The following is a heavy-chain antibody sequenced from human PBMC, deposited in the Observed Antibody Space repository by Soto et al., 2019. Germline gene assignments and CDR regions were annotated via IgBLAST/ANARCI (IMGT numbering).Heavy chain of an antibody. D-gene: IGHD2-21*02. CDR3: AKPQTPAPIVVVTVSDC. V-gene: IGHV3-23*01. CDR2: ISATVGSP. CDR1: GFTFCGYA. Sequence: QPXVSLRLSGAASGFTFCGYAMSTIRQAPGKGLDWCSAISATVGSPSYANSVKGRFTIPRDNPKNTLYLQMNRLRAEDTAVHHWAKPQTPAPIVVVTVSDCRGQRPLVTVCS. J-gene: IGHJ4*02.